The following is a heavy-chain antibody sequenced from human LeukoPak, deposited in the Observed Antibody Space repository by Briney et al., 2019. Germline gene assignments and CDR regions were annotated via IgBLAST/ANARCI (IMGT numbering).Heavy chain of an antibody. Sequence: GGSLRLSCAASGFTVSSNYMSWVRQAPGKGLEWVSVIYSGGSTYYADSVKGRFTISRDNSKNTLYLQMNSLRAEDTAVYYCARVSLRGRTTDYWGQGTLVTVSS. J-gene: IGHJ4*02. D-gene: IGHD1-1*01. CDR1: GFTVSSNY. CDR2: IYSGGST. CDR3: ARVSLRGRTTDY. V-gene: IGHV3-66*01.